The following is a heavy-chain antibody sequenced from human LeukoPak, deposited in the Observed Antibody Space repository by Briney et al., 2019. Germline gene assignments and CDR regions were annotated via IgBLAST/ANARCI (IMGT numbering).Heavy chain of an antibody. J-gene: IGHJ6*03. CDR3: ARTTRYYGSGSYPYYYYYMDV. Sequence: ASVKVSCKASGYTFTSYGISWVRQATGQGLEWMGWMNPNRGNTGYAQKFQGRVTITRNTSISTAYMELSSLRSEDTAVYYCARTTRYYGSGSYPYYYYYMDVWGKGTTVTVSS. CDR2: MNPNRGNT. CDR1: GYTFTSYG. D-gene: IGHD3-10*01. V-gene: IGHV1-8*03.